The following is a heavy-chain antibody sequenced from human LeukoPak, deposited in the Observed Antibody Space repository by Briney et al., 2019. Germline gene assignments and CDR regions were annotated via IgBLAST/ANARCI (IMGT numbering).Heavy chain of an antibody. CDR2: ISGSGGST. Sequence: PGGSLRLSCAASGFTFSSYAMSWVRQAPGKGLEWVSAISGSGGSTYYADSVKGRFTISRDNSKNTLYLQMNSLRAEDTAVYYCARDSLRSDSSGYWEYFQHWGQGTLVTVSS. J-gene: IGHJ1*01. D-gene: IGHD3-22*01. V-gene: IGHV3-23*01. CDR3: ARDSLRSDSSGYWEYFQH. CDR1: GFTFSSYA.